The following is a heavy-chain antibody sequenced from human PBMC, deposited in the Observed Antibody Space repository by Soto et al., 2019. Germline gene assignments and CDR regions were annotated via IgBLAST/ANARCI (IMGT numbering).Heavy chain of an antibody. J-gene: IGHJ4*02. CDR3: ALSRSNLNYFDY. Sequence: SGPTLVNPAQTLTLTCTFSGFSLSTSGVGVGWIRQPPGKALEWLALIYWNDDKRYSPSLKSRLTITKDTSKNQVVLTMTNMDPVDTATYYCALSRSNLNYFDYWGQGTLVTVSS. CDR2: IYWNDDK. CDR1: GFSLSTSGVG. V-gene: IGHV2-5*01.